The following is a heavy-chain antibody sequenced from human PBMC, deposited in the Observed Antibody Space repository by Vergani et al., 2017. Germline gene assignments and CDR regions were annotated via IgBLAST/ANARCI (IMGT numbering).Heavy chain of an antibody. Sequence: QVQLVQSGAEVKKPGSSVKVSCKASGGTFSSYAISWVRQAPGQGLEWMGGIIPIFGTANYAQKFQGRVTITADESTSTAFMELSSLRSEDTAVYYCARVLVAGVRVGYFDYWGQGTLVTVSS. CDR3: ARVLVAGVRVGYFDY. CDR2: IIPIFGTA. V-gene: IGHV1-69*01. D-gene: IGHD2-2*01. J-gene: IGHJ4*02. CDR1: GGTFSSYA.